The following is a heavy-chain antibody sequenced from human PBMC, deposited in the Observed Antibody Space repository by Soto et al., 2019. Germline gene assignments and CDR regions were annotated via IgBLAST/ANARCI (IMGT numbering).Heavy chain of an antibody. V-gene: IGHV3-30*04. D-gene: IGHD3-10*01. J-gene: IGHJ4*02. CDR1: GFTFSSYA. CDR2: ISYDGSNK. Sequence: GGSLRLSCAASGFTFSSYAMHWVRQAPGKGLEWVAVISYDGSNKYYAGSLKGRFTISRDNSKNTLYLQMNSLRAEDTAVYYCAKGAYGSGSLYYFDYWGQGTLVTVSS. CDR3: AKGAYGSGSLYYFDY.